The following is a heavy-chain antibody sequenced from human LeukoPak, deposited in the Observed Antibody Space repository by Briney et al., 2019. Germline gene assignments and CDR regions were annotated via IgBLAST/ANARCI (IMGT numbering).Heavy chain of an antibody. J-gene: IGHJ4*02. CDR3: ARDPRDSSSWYYFDY. V-gene: IGHV1-3*01. D-gene: IGHD6-13*01. Sequence: ASVKVSCKASGYTFTSYAMHWVRQAPGQRLEWMGWINAGNGNTKYSQKFQGRVTITRDTSASTAYMELRSLRSDDTAVYYCARDPRDSSSWYYFDYWGQGTLVTVSS. CDR2: INAGNGNT. CDR1: GYTFTSYA.